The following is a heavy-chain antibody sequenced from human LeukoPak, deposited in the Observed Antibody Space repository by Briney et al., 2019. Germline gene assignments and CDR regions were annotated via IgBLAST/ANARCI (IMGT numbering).Heavy chain of an antibody. CDR1: GYTFTTYD. Sequence: ASVTVSFKASGYTFTTYDINWLRQAPGQGLEWMGWMNPNSGNTGYTQKFQGRVTMARNTSISTAYMELSSLRYEDTAVYYCARGRGSGHKDNWFDPWGQGTLVTVSS. J-gene: IGHJ5*02. CDR3: ARGRGSGHKDNWFDP. D-gene: IGHD6-19*01. V-gene: IGHV1-8*01. CDR2: MNPNSGNT.